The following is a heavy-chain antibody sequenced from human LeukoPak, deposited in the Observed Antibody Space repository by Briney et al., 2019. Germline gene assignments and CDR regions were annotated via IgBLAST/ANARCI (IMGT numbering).Heavy chain of an antibody. J-gene: IGHJ6*02. CDR3: ARPTSIIPASNVYYYYYAMDV. D-gene: IGHD2-2*01. CDR1: GYTFTNYY. V-gene: IGHV1-46*04. CDR2: INPSGGTT. Sequence: ASVRVSCKASGYTFTNYYMHWVRQAPGQGLEWMGIINPSGGTTTYAHKLQDRVTMTRDTSTSTVYMEVSSLRPEDTAVYYCARPTSIIPASNVYYYYYAMDVWGQGTTVTVSS.